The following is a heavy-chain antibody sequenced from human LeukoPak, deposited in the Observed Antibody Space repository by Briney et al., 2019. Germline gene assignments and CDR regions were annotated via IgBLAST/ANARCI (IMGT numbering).Heavy chain of an antibody. CDR3: AREIYYDSSGYYPY. CDR1: GLTFHNYW. D-gene: IGHD3-22*01. CDR2: ISPDGRDT. Sequence: TGGSLRLSCAASGLTFHNYWMFWVRQAPGKGLEWVGSISPDGRDTFYVDFSRGRFTISRDNTRNSLYLQMNSLRAVNRAVYDCAREIYYDSSGYYPYWGQGTLVTVSS. J-gene: IGHJ4*02. V-gene: IGHV3-7*01.